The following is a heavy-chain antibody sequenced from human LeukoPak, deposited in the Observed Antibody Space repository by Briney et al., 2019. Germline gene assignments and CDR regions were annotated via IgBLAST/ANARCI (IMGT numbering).Heavy chain of an antibody. J-gene: IGHJ4*02. D-gene: IGHD4-17*01. CDR2: IYYSGST. Sequence: SETLSLTCTVSGGSISSYYWSWIRQPPGKGLEWIGYIYYSGSTNYNPSLKSRVTISVDTSKNQFSLKLSSVTAADTAVYYCARATYGVFFDYWGQGTLVTVSS. CDR1: GGSISSYY. V-gene: IGHV4-59*08. CDR3: ARATYGVFFDY.